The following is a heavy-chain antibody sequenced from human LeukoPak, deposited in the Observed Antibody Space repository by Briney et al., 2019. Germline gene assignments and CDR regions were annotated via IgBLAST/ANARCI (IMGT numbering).Heavy chain of an antibody. V-gene: IGHV3-23*01. CDR1: GFTFTSYD. CDR2: ISGSGGSS. CDR3: AKDSSCGTYFDY. J-gene: IGHJ4*02. Sequence: GGSLRLSCAASGFTFTSYDMSWVRQAPGKGLEWVSAISGSGGSSCYADSVKGRFTISRDNSKNTLYLQMNSLRAEDTAVYYCAKDSSCGTYFDYWGQGTLVTVSS. D-gene: IGHD2-15*01.